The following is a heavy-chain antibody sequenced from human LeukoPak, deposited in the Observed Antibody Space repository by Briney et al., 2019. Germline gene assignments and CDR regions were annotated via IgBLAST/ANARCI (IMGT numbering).Heavy chain of an antibody. CDR2: VSYDGTNE. CDR3: AKDWANGDYIDY. Sequence: GRSLRLSCAASGFTFSDYGMHWVRQAPGKGLEWVAVVSYDGTNEKYAAPVKGRFTISRDNSKNTLSLQMNSLRADDTAVYYCAKDWANGDYIDYWGQGTLVTVSS. J-gene: IGHJ4*02. CDR1: GFTFSDYG. V-gene: IGHV3-30*18. D-gene: IGHD2-8*01.